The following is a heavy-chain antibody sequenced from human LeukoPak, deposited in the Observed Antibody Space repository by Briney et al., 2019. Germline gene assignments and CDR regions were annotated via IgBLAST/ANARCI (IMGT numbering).Heavy chain of an antibody. CDR3: ARFIAAAGKVGDFDY. J-gene: IGHJ4*02. V-gene: IGHV4-30-4*01. CDR1: GGSLSSGDYY. CDR2: ISHSGTT. Sequence: KSSQTLSLTCTVSGGSLSSGDYYWTWIRQPPGKGLEWIGYISHSGTTYYNPSLKSRVTISVDTSKNQFSLKLSSVTAADTAVYYCARFIAAAGKVGDFDYWGQGTLVTVSS. D-gene: IGHD6-13*01.